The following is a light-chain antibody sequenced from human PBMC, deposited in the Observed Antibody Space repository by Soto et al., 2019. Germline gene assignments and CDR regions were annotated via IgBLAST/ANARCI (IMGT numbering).Light chain of an antibody. CDR3: RQYGSSPPYT. CDR2: GAS. CDR1: QSVSSSY. Sequence: EIVLTQSPGTLSLSPGERATLSCRARQSVSSSYLAWYQQKPGQAPRLLIYGASSRPTGIPDRFMGSGSGTDFTLTISRMEPEDFVVYYCRQYGSSPPYTFGQGTKLEIK. V-gene: IGKV3-20*01. J-gene: IGKJ2*01.